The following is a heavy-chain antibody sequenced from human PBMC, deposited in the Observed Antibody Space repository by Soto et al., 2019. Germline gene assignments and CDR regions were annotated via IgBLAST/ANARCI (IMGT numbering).Heavy chain of an antibody. D-gene: IGHD1-26*01. CDR3: ARDRGWELFYYFYDMDV. V-gene: IGHV3-30-3*01. J-gene: IGHJ6*02. Sequence: LRLSCAASGFTFSSYAMHWVRQAPGKGLEWVALISYDGSTKCHADSVRGRFTISRDNSKNTLFLQMNTLRTEDTALYYCARDRGWELFYYFYDMDVWGQGTTVTVSS. CDR1: GFTFSSYA. CDR2: ISYDGSTK.